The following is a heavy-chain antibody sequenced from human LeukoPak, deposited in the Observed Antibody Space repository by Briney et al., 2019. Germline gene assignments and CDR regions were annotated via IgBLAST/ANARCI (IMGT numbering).Heavy chain of an antibody. CDR2: IRYDGSSK. J-gene: IGHJ4*02. D-gene: IGHD3-10*01. Sequence: GRSLRLSCAASGFTFSSYSMNWVRQAPGKGLGWVAFIRYDGSSKYYADSVKGRFPIYRDNSKNTLYLQMNSLRAEDTAVYYCAKSLSRFGELFPQPFDYWGQGTLVTVSS. V-gene: IGHV3-30*02. CDR3: AKSLSRFGELFPQPFDY. CDR1: GFTFSSYS.